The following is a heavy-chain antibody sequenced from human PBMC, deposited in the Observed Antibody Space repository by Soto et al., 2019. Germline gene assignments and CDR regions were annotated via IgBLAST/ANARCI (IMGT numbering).Heavy chain of an antibody. CDR3: AKGRLAARPIVSYYMDV. Sequence: GGSLRLSCAASGFTFSSYGMHWVRQAPGKGLEWVAVISYDGSNKYYADSVKGRFTISRDNSKNTLYLQMNSLRAEDTAVYYCAKGRLAARPIVSYYMDVWGKGTTVTVSS. CDR1: GFTFSSYG. CDR2: ISYDGSNK. D-gene: IGHD6-6*01. J-gene: IGHJ6*03. V-gene: IGHV3-30*18.